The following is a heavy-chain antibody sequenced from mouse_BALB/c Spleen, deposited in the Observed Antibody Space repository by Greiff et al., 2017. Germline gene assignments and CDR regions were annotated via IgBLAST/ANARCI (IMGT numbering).Heavy chain of an antibody. D-gene: IGHD2-1*01. J-gene: IGHJ4*01. CDR1: GFAFSSYD. CDR2: ISSGGGST. V-gene: IGHV5-12-1*01. CDR3: ARHGGNYDYAMDY. Sequence: EVHLVESGGGLVKPGGSLKLSCAASGFAFSSYDMSWVRQTPEKRLEWVAYISSGGGSTYYPDTVKGRFTISRDNAKNTLYLQMSSLKSEDTAMYYCARHGGNYDYAMDYWGQGTSVTVSS.